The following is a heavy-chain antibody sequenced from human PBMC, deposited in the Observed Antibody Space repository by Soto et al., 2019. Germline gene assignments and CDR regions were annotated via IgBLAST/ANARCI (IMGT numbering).Heavy chain of an antibody. CDR2: IWYDGSNK. CDR1: GFTFSSYG. J-gene: IGHJ3*02. Sequence: GGSLRLSCAASGFTFSSYGMHWVRQAPGKGLEWVAVIWYDGSNKYYADSVKGRFTISRDNSKNTLYLQMNSLRAEDTAVYYCARVGSYYYDSNPQGGAFDIWGQGTMVTVSS. CDR3: ARVGSYYYDSNPQGGAFDI. V-gene: IGHV3-33*01. D-gene: IGHD3-22*01.